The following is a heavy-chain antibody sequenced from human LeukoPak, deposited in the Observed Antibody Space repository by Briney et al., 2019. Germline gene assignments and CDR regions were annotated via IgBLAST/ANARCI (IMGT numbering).Heavy chain of an antibody. Sequence: GESLKISCKGSGYSFTSYWIGWVRQMPGKGLEWMGIIYPGDSDTRYSPSFQGQVTISADKSISTAYLQRSSLKASDTAMYYCARRGCSSTSCYSTEDAFDIWGQGTMVTVSS. CDR1: GYSFTSYW. J-gene: IGHJ3*02. D-gene: IGHD2-2*01. V-gene: IGHV5-51*01. CDR3: ARRGCSSTSCYSTEDAFDI. CDR2: IYPGDSDT.